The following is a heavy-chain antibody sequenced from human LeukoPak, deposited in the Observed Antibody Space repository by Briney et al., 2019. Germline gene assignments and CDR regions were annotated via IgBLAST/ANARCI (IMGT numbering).Heavy chain of an antibody. D-gene: IGHD6-13*01. CDR1: GFTFSSYS. CDR3: ARDPYRGYSKPGTGTFQH. J-gene: IGHJ1*01. Sequence: PGGSLRLSCAASGFTFSSYSMNWVRQAPGKGLEWVSSISSSSSYIYYADSVKGRFTISRDNAKNSLYLQMNSLRAEDTAVYYCARDPYRGYSKPGTGTFQHWGQGTLVTVSS. V-gene: IGHV3-21*01. CDR2: ISSSSSYI.